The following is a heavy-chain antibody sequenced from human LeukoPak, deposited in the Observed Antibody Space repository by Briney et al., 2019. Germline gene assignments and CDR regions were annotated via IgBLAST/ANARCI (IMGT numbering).Heavy chain of an antibody. V-gene: IGHV1-69*06. CDR1: GGTFSTYA. CDR3: ARGFHIGDTIARFDS. CDR2: IIPIFGTV. Sequence: SVKVSCKASGGTFSTYAIIWVRQAPGQGLEWMGGIIPIFGTVNYAQKFQGRVTIIADKSTTTAYMELSSLRSEDTAFYYCARGFHIGDTIARFDSWGQGTLVTVSS. D-gene: IGHD2-21*01. J-gene: IGHJ5*01.